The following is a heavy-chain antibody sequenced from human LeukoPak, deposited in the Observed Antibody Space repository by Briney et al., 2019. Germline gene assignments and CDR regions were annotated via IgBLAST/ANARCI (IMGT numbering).Heavy chain of an antibody. D-gene: IGHD6-19*01. CDR2: ISSSSSYI. Sequence: GGSLRLSCAASGFTFSSYAMSWVRQAPGKGLEWVSSISSSSSYIYYADSVKGRFTISRDNAKNSLYLHMNSLRAEDTAVYYCARDPDIAVAGRSSTYGMDVWGQGTTVTVSS. V-gene: IGHV3-21*01. CDR1: GFTFSSYA. J-gene: IGHJ6*02. CDR3: ARDPDIAVAGRSSTYGMDV.